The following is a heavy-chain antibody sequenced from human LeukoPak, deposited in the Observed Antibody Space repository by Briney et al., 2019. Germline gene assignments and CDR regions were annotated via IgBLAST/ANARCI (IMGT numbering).Heavy chain of an antibody. CDR1: GYTFSSYS. J-gene: IGHJ4*02. CDR2: ISVRGNYI. D-gene: IGHD3-22*01. V-gene: IGHV3-21*01. Sequence: GGSLRLSCAASGYTFSSYSINWVRQAPGKGLEWVSSISVRGNYIYYADSVRGRFSISRDDARDSLYLQMNSLRAEDTAVYYCVRLRRNSDTSGFYYYYDYWGQGTLVTVSS. CDR3: VRLRRNSDTSGFYYYYDY.